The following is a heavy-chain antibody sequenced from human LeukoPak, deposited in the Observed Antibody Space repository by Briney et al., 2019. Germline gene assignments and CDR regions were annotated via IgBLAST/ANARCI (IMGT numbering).Heavy chain of an antibody. Sequence: SETLSLTCTVSGYSISSGYYWGWIRQPPGKGLEWIGSIYHSGSTYYNPSLKSRVTISVDTSKNQFSLKLSSVTAADTAVYYCARGGHPITMVRGVTYFDYWGQGTLVTVSS. D-gene: IGHD3-10*01. CDR1: GYSISSGYY. CDR3: ARGGHPITMVRGVTYFDY. V-gene: IGHV4-38-2*02. CDR2: IYHSGST. J-gene: IGHJ4*02.